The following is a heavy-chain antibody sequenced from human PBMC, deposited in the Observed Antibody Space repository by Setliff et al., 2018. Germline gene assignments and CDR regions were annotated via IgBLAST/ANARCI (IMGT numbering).Heavy chain of an antibody. V-gene: IGHV1-2*06. CDR3: ARDLYNSGSDY. D-gene: IGHD6-25*01. CDR1: GYPFTNYY. J-gene: IGHJ4*02. CDR2: INPNSGAT. Sequence: ASVKVSCKTSGYPFTNYYIHWVRQAPGQGLEWMGRINPNSGATNFAQKFQGRVTMTRDTSISTAYMDLSRLRSDDTAVYYCARDLYNSGSDYWGQGTLVTVSS.